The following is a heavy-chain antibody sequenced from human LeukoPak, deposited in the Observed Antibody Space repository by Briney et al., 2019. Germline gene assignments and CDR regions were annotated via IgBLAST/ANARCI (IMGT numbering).Heavy chain of an antibody. CDR1: GYTFTSYY. CDR2: INPRGGST. J-gene: IGHJ4*02. CDR3: ARDYDSSGYIRGIDY. D-gene: IGHD3-22*01. V-gene: IGHV1-46*01. Sequence: GASVKVSCKASGYTFTSYYMHWVRQAPGQGLEWMGIINPRGGSTSYAQKFQGRVTMTRDTSTSTVYMGLSSLRSEDTAVYYCARDYDSSGYIRGIDYWGQGTLVTVSS.